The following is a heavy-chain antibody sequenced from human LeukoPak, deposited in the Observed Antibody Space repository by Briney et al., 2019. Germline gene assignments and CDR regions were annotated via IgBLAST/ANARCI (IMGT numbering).Heavy chain of an antibody. D-gene: IGHD3-22*01. CDR1: GFTFSTYG. V-gene: IGHV3-30*04. CDR2: ISYDGSNK. CDR3: ARDPWGGSSGYWAY. J-gene: IGHJ4*02. Sequence: GGSLRLSCAASGFTFSTYGIHWVRQPPGKGLEWVALISYDGSNKYYADSVKGRFTISRDNSKNMLYLQVNSLRSDDTAVYYCARDPWGGSSGYWAYWGQGTLVTVSS.